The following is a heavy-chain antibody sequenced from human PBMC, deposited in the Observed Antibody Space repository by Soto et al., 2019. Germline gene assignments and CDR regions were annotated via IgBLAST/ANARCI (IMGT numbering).Heavy chain of an antibody. V-gene: IGHV3-21*01. CDR2: ISSSSSYI. CDR3: ARDWSNSSSWYDAFAI. CDR1: GFTFSSYS. D-gene: IGHD6-13*01. Sequence: GGSLRLSCAASGFTFSSYSMNWVRQAPGKGLEWVSSISSSSSYIYYADSVKGRFTISRDNAKNSLYLQMNSLRAEDTAVYYCARDWSNSSSWYDAFAIWGQGTMVTVSS. J-gene: IGHJ3*02.